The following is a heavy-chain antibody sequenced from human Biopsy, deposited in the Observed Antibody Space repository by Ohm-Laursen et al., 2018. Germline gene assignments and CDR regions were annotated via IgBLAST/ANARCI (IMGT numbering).Heavy chain of an antibody. CDR3: AKDRYNYTPIGGFSMDV. V-gene: IGHV3-33*06. D-gene: IGHD5-18*01. J-gene: IGHJ6*02. CDR2: IWYDGSDK. Sequence: LSLTCAASGFKFDNYGMNWVRQAPGKGLEWVAVIWYDGSDKYYGDSVKGRFTISRDNSRDTLYLQMSSLRAEDTAVYYCAKDRYNYTPIGGFSMDVWGQGTTVTVSS. CDR1: GFKFDNYG.